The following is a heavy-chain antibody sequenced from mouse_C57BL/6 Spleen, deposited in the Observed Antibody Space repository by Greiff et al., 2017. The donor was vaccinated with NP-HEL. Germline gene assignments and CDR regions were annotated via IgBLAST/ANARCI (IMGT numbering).Heavy chain of an antibody. Sequence: VQLQQSGAELVMPGASVKLSCKASGYTFTSYWMHWVKQRPGQGLEWIGEIDPSDSYTNYNQKFKGKSTLTVDKSSSTAYMQLSSLTSEDSAVYYCARLGPYDGYHLDYWGQGTTLTVSS. J-gene: IGHJ2*01. D-gene: IGHD2-3*01. V-gene: IGHV1-69*01. CDR3: ARLGPYDGYHLDY. CDR1: GYTFTSYW. CDR2: IDPSDSYT.